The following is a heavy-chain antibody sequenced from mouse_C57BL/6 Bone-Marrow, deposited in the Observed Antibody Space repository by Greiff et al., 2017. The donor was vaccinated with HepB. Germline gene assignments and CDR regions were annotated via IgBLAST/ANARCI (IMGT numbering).Heavy chain of an antibody. J-gene: IGHJ3*01. CDR1: GYTFTSYD. CDR2: IYPRDGST. CDR3: ARRAYYSNYGFAY. V-gene: IGHV1-85*01. D-gene: IGHD2-5*01. Sequence: VKLVESGPELVKPGASVKLSCKASGYTFTSYDINWVKQRPGQGLEWIGWIYPRDGSTKYNEKFKGKATLTVDTSSSTAYMELHSLTSEDSAVYFCARRAYYSNYGFAYWGQGALVTVSA.